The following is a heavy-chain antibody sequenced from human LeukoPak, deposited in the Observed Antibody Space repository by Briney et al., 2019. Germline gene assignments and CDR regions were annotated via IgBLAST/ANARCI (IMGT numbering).Heavy chain of an antibody. CDR3: ARGVLFRGEYYFDY. D-gene: IGHD3-16*01. Sequence: SETLSLTCTVSGGSISSYYWNWIRQPPGKGLDWIGYIYYSGSTNYNLSLKSRVTISVDTSKNQFSLKLSSVTAADTAVYYCARGVLFRGEYYFDYWGQGTLVTVSS. J-gene: IGHJ4*02. V-gene: IGHV4-59*01. CDR2: IYYSGST. CDR1: GGSISSYY.